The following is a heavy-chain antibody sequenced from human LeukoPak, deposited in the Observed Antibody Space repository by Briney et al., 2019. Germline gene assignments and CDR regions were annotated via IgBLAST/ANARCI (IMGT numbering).Heavy chain of an antibody. CDR3: ARGEDYGGNSVRFDP. CDR1: GGSISSYY. D-gene: IGHD4-23*01. Sequence: SETLSLTCTVSGGSISSYYWSWIRQPPGKGLEWIGYIYYSGSTNYNPSLKSRVTISVGTSKNQFSLKLSSVTAADTAVYYCARGEDYGGNSVRFDPWGQGTLVTVSS. V-gene: IGHV4-59*08. CDR2: IYYSGST. J-gene: IGHJ5*02.